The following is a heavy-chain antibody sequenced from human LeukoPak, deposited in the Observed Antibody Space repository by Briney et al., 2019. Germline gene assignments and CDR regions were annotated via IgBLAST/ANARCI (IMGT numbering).Heavy chain of an antibody. CDR3: ARQADNIAAAADLDY. Sequence: GASVKVSCKASGYTFTSYGISWVRQAPGQGLEWMGWISAYNGNTNYAQKLQGRVTMTTDTSTSTAYMELRSLRSDDTAVYYCARQADNIAAAADLDYWGQGTLVTVSS. CDR1: GYTFTSYG. CDR2: ISAYNGNT. J-gene: IGHJ4*02. V-gene: IGHV1-18*01. D-gene: IGHD6-13*01.